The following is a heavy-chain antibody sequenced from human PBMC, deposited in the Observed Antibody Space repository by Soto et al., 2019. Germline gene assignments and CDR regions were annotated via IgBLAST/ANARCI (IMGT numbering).Heavy chain of an antibody. CDR3: ARHLTGAVSGQDY. CDR1: GNSITGYC. CDR2: LCYTGSA. J-gene: IGHJ4*02. Sequence: PSETLSLTCSVSGNSITGYCWSWIRPPPGKGLDWIGQLCYTGSATYNPSLKTRVTISVDTANNLLSLTMTSLTAADTAFYYCARHLTGAVSGQDYWGRGTLVTVSS. V-gene: IGHV4-59*08. D-gene: IGHD3-9*01.